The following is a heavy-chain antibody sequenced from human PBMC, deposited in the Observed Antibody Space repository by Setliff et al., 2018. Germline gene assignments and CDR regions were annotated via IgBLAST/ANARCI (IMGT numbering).Heavy chain of an antibody. CDR3: AKVFGGRRDFKRIYYFEY. J-gene: IGHJ4*02. D-gene: IGHD3-16*01. CDR1: GFSFRSYW. V-gene: IGHV3-7*03. CDR2: TKEDGSEK. Sequence: PGGSLRLSCAASGFSFRSYWMAGVRQAQGKGLEWVANTKEDGSEKYYVDSVKGRFTVSRDNSKNTVYLQLNSLRAEDTAVYHCAKVFGGRRDFKRIYYFEYWGQGTLVTVSS.